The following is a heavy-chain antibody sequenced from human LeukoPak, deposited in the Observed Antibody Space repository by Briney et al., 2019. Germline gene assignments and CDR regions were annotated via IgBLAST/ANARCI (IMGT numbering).Heavy chain of an antibody. J-gene: IGHJ4*02. CDR2: IFYDGSNK. Sequence: PGRSLRLSCAASGFTFSNYGMHWVRQAPGKGLEWLAAIFYDGSNKYYADTVKGRFTISRDNSKNTLYLQVYSLTAEDTAVYYCARDQALYFSYGDYWGQGTLVTVSS. CDR1: GFTFSNYG. V-gene: IGHV3-33*01. D-gene: IGHD2/OR15-2a*01. CDR3: ARDQALYFSYGDY.